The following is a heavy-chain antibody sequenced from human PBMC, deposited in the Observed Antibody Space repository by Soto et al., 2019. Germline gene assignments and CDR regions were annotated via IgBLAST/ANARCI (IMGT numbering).Heavy chain of an antibody. V-gene: IGHV3-30*18. D-gene: IGHD3-16*01. CDR2: ISYDGSKK. Sequence: PGGSLRLSCAASGFSFSNNGMHRVRQAPGKGLEWVAIISYDGSKKYYADSVKGRFTISRDNSKNTLYLQMNSLRVEDTAVFYCAKDRVESGLGEIDYWGQGTLVTVSS. J-gene: IGHJ4*02. CDR1: GFSFSNNG. CDR3: AKDRVESGLGEIDY.